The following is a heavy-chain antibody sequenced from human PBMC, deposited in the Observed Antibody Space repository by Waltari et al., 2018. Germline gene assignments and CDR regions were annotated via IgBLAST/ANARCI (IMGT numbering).Heavy chain of an antibody. V-gene: IGHV1-8*01. D-gene: IGHD2-21*02. CDR1: GYTFTSYD. Sequence: QVQLVQSGAEVKKPGASVKVSCKASGYTFTSYDINWVRQATGQGLEWMGWMNPNSGNTGYAQKFQGRVTMTRNTSISTAYMELSSLRSEDTAVYYCARVQARVVTKFHYYMDVWGKGTTVTVSS. CDR2: MNPNSGNT. J-gene: IGHJ6*03. CDR3: ARVQARVVTKFHYYMDV.